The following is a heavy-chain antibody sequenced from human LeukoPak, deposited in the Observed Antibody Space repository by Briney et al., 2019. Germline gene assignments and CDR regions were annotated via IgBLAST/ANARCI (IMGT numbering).Heavy chain of an antibody. V-gene: IGHV4-4*08. Sequence: PSETLSLTCTVSGGSISTYNWCWIRRPPRQGLEWIAYIHASGPNNYTPSLKSRITISVATSQNQFSLKLSSVTAADTAVYYCARHGAGIAARPFDNWGQGTLVTVSS. J-gene: IGHJ4*02. D-gene: IGHD6-6*01. CDR1: GGSISTYN. CDR2: IHASGPN. CDR3: ARHGAGIAARPFDN.